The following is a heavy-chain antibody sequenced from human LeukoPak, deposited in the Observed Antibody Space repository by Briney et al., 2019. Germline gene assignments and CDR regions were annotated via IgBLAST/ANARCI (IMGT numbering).Heavy chain of an antibody. CDR2: IYSSGST. CDR1: GFNVSNNY. Sequence: GGSLRLSCAASGFNVSNNYMTWVRQAPGEGLVWVSLIYSSGSTYYADSVKGRFTISRDNSKNTLYLQVNSLRAEDTAVYYCARRGDGGRSFDYWGQGTLVTVSS. V-gene: IGHV3-53*01. D-gene: IGHD4-23*01. CDR3: ARRGDGGRSFDY. J-gene: IGHJ4*02.